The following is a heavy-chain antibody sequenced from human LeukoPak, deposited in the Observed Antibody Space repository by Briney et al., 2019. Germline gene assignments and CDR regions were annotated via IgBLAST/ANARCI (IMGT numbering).Heavy chain of an antibody. CDR1: GYTFTGYY. CDR3: ARERGTLAVAGDAVDI. CDR2: INPNSGGT. V-gene: IGHV1-2*02. Sequence: ASVKVSCKASGYTFTGYYMHWVRQAPGQGLEWMGWINPNSGGTNYAQKFQGRVTMTRDTSINTAYMEVRRLTSDDTAVYHCARERGTLAVAGDAVDIWGQGTMVTVSS. D-gene: IGHD6-19*01. J-gene: IGHJ3*02.